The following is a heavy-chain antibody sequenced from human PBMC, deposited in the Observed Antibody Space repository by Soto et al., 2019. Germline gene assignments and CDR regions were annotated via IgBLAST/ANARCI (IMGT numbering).Heavy chain of an antibody. J-gene: IGHJ5*02. CDR3: ARVFSDSSSFFDP. Sequence: QVQLQESGPGLVKPSHTLSLTCTVSGGSISSGGYYWSWIRQHPGKGLEWIGYIYYSGSTYYNPSLKSRVTISVDTSKNQFSLKLSSVTAAVTAVYYCARVFSDSSSFFDPWGQGTLVTVSS. V-gene: IGHV4-31*03. CDR2: IYYSGST. D-gene: IGHD6-13*01. CDR1: GGSISSGGYY.